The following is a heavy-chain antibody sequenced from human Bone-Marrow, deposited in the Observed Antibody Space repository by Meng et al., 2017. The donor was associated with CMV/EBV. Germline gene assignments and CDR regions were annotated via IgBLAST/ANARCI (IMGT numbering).Heavy chain of an antibody. CDR1: GGSFSGYY. CDR3: ARVNWNEGTLPFDP. D-gene: IGHD1-1*01. J-gene: IGHJ5*02. CDR2: IYYSGST. Sequence: GSLRLSCAVYGGSFSGYYWSWIRQPPGKGLEWIGYIYYSGSTNYNPSLKSRVTISVDTSKNQFSLKLSSVTAADTAVYYCARVNWNEGTLPFDPWGQGTLVTVSS. V-gene: IGHV4-59*01.